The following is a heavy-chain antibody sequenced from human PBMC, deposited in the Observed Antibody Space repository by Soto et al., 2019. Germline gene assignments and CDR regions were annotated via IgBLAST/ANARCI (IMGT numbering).Heavy chain of an antibody. J-gene: IGHJ6*02. V-gene: IGHV4-31*03. D-gene: IGHD1-26*01. CDR1: GGSISSGDYY. CDR3: ARVSGSYYYGMDV. CDR2: IYNSGST. Sequence: SETLSLTCTVPGGSISSGDYYWSWIRQHPGKGLEWIGHIYNSGSTYYNPSLKSRVTISVDTSKNQFSLKLNSVTAADTAVYYCARVSGSYYYGMDVWGQGTTVTVSS.